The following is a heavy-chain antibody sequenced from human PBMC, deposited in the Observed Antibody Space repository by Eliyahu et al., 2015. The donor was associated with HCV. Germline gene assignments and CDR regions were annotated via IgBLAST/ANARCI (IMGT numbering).Heavy chain of an antibody. CDR3: ARSFYCTDGICYYTFDM. CDR2: IYNVGTT. J-gene: IGHJ3*02. Sequence: EVQLVESGGGLIQPGGSLRLXCAAXGFTVSTNYXXWVRQAPGKGLGWVXIIYNVGTTSYADSVRGRFTISRDNSKNTLYLQMNSLRAEDTAVYYCARSFYCTDGICYYTFDMWGQGTVVTVSS. CDR1: GFTVSTNY. V-gene: IGHV3-53*01. D-gene: IGHD2-8*01.